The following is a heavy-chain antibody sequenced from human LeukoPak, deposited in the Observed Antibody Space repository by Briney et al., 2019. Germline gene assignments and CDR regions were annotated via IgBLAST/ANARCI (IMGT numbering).Heavy chain of an antibody. J-gene: IGHJ5*02. D-gene: IGHD6-13*01. CDR2: VSRFGGTT. CDR3: VKHVGSRWSNNKFDP. CDR1: GFTFDSYA. Sequence: GGSLRLSCAASGFTFDSYAMSWVRQAPGKGLEWVSAVSRFGGTTYYADSAKGRFTISRDNSNNTVYLQMNSLRVGDTALYYCVKHVGSRWSNNKFDPWGQGTLVTVS. V-gene: IGHV3-23*01.